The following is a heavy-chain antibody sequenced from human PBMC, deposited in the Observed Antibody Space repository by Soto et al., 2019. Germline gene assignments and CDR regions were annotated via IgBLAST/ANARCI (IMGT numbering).Heavy chain of an antibody. D-gene: IGHD5-12*01. CDR2: IRSKANSYAT. CDR3: TRHPFSEGYDPSDYYYYGMDV. Sequence: GGSLRLSCAASGFTFSGSAMHWVRQASGKGLEWVGRIRSKANSYATAYAASVKGRFTISRDDSKNTAYLQMNSLKTEDTAVYYCTRHPFSEGYDPSDYYYYGMDVWGPGTTVTVSS. V-gene: IGHV3-73*01. CDR1: GFTFSGSA. J-gene: IGHJ6*02.